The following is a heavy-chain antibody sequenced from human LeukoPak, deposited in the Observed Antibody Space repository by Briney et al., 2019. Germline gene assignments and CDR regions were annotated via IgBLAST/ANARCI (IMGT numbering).Heavy chain of an antibody. D-gene: IGHD7-27*01. CDR1: GFTFSDYY. CDR2: ISYDGSNK. CDR3: AKDRGLRLGIDY. J-gene: IGHJ4*02. Sequence: PGGSLRLSCAASGFTFSDYYMSWIRQAPGKGLEWVAVISYDGSNKYYADSVKGRFTISRDNSKNTLYLQMNSLRAEDTAVYYCAKDRGLRLGIDYWGQGTLVTVSS. V-gene: IGHV3-30*18.